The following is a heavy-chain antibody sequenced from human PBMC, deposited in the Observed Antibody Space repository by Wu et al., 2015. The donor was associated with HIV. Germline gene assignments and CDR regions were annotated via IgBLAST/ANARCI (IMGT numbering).Heavy chain of an antibody. CDR1: GGTFSRYT. CDR2: ISPLFGAA. J-gene: IGHJ5*02. V-gene: IGHV1-69*12. Sequence: QVQVVQSGAEVKKPGSSVKVSCTASGGTFSRYTISWVRQAPGQGLEWMGEISPLFGAAKYAQRFQGRVTITADESTSTAYMEVSSLRFEDTAVYYCARDRIIDNWFDPWGQGTLVTVSS. CDR3: ARDRIIDNWFDP.